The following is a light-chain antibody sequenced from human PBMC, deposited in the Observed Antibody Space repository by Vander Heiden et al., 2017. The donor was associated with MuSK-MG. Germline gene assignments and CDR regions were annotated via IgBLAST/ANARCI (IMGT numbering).Light chain of an antibody. V-gene: IGKV1-39*01. CDR2: AAS. CDR1: QSISTY. CDR3: QQSYTTPPG. Sequence: DIQMTQSPSSLSASVGDRVTITCRASQSISTYLNWYQQNPGKAPNLLIYAASSLQSGVPSRFSGSGSGTDFTLTISSLQPEDFATYYCQQSYTTPPGFGQGTKVEIK. J-gene: IGKJ1*01.